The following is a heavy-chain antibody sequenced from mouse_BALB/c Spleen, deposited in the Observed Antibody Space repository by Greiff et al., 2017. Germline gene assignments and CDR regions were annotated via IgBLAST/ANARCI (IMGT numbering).Heavy chain of an antibody. D-gene: IGHD2-3*01. CDR1: GFTFSSYA. J-gene: IGHJ3*01. V-gene: IGHV5-6-5*01. CDR2: ISSGGST. Sequence: EVKLMESGGGLVKPGGSLKLSCAASGFTFSSYAMSWVRQTPEKRLEWVASISSGGSTYYPDSVKGRFTISRDNARNILYLQMSSLRSEDTAMYYCASDGYYEAYWGQGTLVTVSA. CDR3: ASDGYYEAY.